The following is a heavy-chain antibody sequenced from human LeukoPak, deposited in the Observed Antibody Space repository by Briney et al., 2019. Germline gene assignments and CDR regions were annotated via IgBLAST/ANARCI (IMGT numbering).Heavy chain of an antibody. CDR2: IKSKSDGETT. CDR3: NTRMVRGNYFDY. V-gene: IGHV3-15*01. Sequence: PGGSPRLSCAASGSTLSNAWVSWVRQAPGKGLEWVGHIKSKSDGETTNYAAPVKGRFTISRDDSKNTLYLHMNSLKNEDTAIYYCNTRMVRGNYFDYWGQGTLVTVSS. CDR1: GSTLSNAW. J-gene: IGHJ4*02. D-gene: IGHD3-10*01.